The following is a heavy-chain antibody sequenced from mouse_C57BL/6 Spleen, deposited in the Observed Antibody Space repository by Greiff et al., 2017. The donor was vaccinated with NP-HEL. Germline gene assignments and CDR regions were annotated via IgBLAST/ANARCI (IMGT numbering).Heavy chain of an antibody. V-gene: IGHV5-4*01. CDR2: ISDGGSYT. D-gene: IGHD1-1*01. Sequence: EVKLVESGGGLVKPGGSLKLSCAASGFTFSSYAMSWVRQTPEKRLEWVATISDGGSYTYYPDNVKGRFTISRDNAKNNLYLQMSHLKSEDTAMYYCARDELLQFAYWGQGTLVTVSA. CDR3: ARDELLQFAY. CDR1: GFTFSSYA. J-gene: IGHJ3*01.